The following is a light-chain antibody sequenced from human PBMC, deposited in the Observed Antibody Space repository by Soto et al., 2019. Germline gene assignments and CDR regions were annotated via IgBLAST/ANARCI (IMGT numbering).Light chain of an antibody. Sequence: DIQVTQSPSTLSASVGDTVTITCRASQTISNWLAWYQQKPGNAPKLLIYFASGLESGVPSRFSGSGSVTDYTLTISSLQPDDFATYYCQQYYIYPYTFGQGTKLEIK. CDR2: FAS. CDR1: QTISNW. J-gene: IGKJ2*01. V-gene: IGKV1-5*01. CDR3: QQYYIYPYT.